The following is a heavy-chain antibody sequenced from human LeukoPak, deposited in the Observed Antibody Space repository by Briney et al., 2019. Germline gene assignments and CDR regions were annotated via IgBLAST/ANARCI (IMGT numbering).Heavy chain of an antibody. CDR2: IYTSGST. J-gene: IGHJ5*02. CDR3: ARHVLWFGEELYNWFDP. CDR1: GGSISSGTYY. Sequence: PSETLSLTCTVSGGSISSGTYYWSWIRQPAGKGLEWIGRIYTSGSTNYNPSLKSRITISVDTSKNQFSLKLSSVTAADTAVYYCARHVLWFGEELYNWFDPWGQGTLVTVSS. D-gene: IGHD3-10*01. V-gene: IGHV4-61*02.